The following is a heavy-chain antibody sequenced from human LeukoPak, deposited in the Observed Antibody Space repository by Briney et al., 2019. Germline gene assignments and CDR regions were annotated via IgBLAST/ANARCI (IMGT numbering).Heavy chain of an antibody. J-gene: IGHJ2*01. V-gene: IGHV3-11*01. CDR1: GFTFSDYY. D-gene: IGHD6-13*01. CDR3: AREREEATAGPWYFDL. Sequence: GGSLRLPCAASGFTFSDYYMSWIRQAPGKGLEWVSYISSSGSTIYYADSVKGRFTISRDNAKNSLYLQMNSLRAEDTAVYYCAREREEATAGPWYFDLWGRGTLVTVSS. CDR2: ISSSGSTI.